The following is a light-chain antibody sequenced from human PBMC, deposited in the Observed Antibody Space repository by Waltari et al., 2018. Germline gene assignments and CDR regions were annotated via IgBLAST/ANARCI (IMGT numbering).Light chain of an antibody. CDR2: DVS. CDR1: SSDFGDFNS. J-gene: IGLJ2*01. V-gene: IGLV2-14*03. Sequence: QSALTQPASVSASPGESITISCTATSSDFGDFNSVSWYQQHPGKAPKFMIYDVSNRPSGVSHRFSGSKSGNTASLTISGLQAEDEAVYYCSSFTTSSTLLFGGGTKLTVL. CDR3: SSFTTSSTLL.